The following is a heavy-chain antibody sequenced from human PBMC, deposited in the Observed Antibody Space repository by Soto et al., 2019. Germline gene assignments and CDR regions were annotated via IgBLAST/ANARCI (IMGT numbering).Heavy chain of an antibody. CDR3: ARATTICSSSGLVDY. D-gene: IGHD6-6*01. CDR2: TYYRSKWYN. J-gene: IGHJ4*02. V-gene: IGHV6-1*01. CDR1: GDSVSSNSAA. Sequence: SQTLSLTCAISGDSVSSNSAAWNWIRQSPSRGLEWLGRTYYRSKWYNDYAVSVESRLTINPDTPKNQFSLQLNSVTPEDTAGAYCARATTICSSSGLVDYWGQGTLVTVSS.